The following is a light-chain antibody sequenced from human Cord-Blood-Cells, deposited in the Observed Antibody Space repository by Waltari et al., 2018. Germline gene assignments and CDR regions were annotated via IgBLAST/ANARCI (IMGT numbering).Light chain of an antibody. CDR2: WAS. CDR3: QQYYSTPPT. V-gene: IGKV4-1*01. CDR1: QSVLYSSNNKNY. J-gene: IGKJ3*01. Sequence: DIVMTQSPDSLAVSLGERATINCKSSQSVLYSSNNKNYLAWYQQKPGQPPNLLIYWASTRESGVPDRLSGSGSGTDFTLAISSLQAEDVAVYYCQQYYSTPPTFGPGTKVEIK.